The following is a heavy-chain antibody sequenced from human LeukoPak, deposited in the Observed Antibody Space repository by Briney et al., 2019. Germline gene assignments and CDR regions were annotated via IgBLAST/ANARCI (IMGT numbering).Heavy chain of an antibody. J-gene: IGHJ3*02. V-gene: IGHV4-34*01. Sequence: SETLSLTCAVYGRSFSGYYLSWIRQPPGKGLEWIGEINHSGSTNYNPSLKSRVTISVDTSKNQFSLKLSSVTAADTAVYYCARGYVPAAIDDAFDIWGQGTMVTVSS. D-gene: IGHD2-2*01. CDR1: GRSFSGYY. CDR3: ARGYVPAAIDDAFDI. CDR2: INHSGST.